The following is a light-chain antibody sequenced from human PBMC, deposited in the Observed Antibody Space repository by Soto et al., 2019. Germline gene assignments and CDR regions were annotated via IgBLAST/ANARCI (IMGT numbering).Light chain of an antibody. CDR1: QSVGSY. CDR2: DAF. Sequence: EIVLTQSPATLSLSPGERATLSCRASQSVGSYFAWYQQKPGQAPRLLIYDAFSRATGIPARFSGSGSGTDFPLTISSLEYDDFAVYFCQQRSSWPLTFGGGTMVEIK. CDR3: QQRSSWPLT. J-gene: IGKJ4*01. V-gene: IGKV3-11*01.